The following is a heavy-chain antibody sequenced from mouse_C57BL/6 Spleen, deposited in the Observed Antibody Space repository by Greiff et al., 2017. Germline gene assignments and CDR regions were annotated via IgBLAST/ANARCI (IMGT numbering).Heavy chain of an antibody. V-gene: IGHV1-78*01. CDR1: GYTFTDHT. CDR2: IYPSDGST. Sequence: SDAELVKPGASVKISCKVSGYTFTDHTIHWMKQRPEQGLEWIGYIYPSDGSTKYNEKFKGKATLTADKSSSTAYMQLNSLTSEDSEVYFCARPYYGSSAWFAYWGQGTLGTVSA. CDR3: ARPYYGSSAWFAY. J-gene: IGHJ3*01. D-gene: IGHD1-1*01.